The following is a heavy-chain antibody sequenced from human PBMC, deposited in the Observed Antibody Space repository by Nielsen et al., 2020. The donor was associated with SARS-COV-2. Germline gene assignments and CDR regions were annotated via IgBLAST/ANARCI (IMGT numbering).Heavy chain of an antibody. D-gene: IGHD3-16*01. CDR2: ISYEGSRK. V-gene: IGHV3-30*18. Sequence: GESLKISCAASGFTFDDYGFYWVRQAPGKGLEWVASISYEGSRKYYADSLTGRFTASRDTSKNTMYLQMNNLSVEDTAVYHCAKRRAVFMLTFGGEGAMDVWGQGTTVSVSS. CDR3: AKRRAVFMLTFGGEGAMDV. CDR1: GFTFDDYG. J-gene: IGHJ6*02.